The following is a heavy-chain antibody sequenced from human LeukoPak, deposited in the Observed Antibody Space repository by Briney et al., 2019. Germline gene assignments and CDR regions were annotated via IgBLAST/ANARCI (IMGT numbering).Heavy chain of an antibody. Sequence: ASVKVSCKASGYTFTSYGISWVRQAPGQGLEWMGWISAYNGNTNYAQKLQGRVTMTTDTSTSTAYMELRSLRSDDTAVYYCARVGVEYCSSTSCYEADWFDPWGQGTLVTVSS. V-gene: IGHV1-18*01. D-gene: IGHD2-2*01. CDR2: ISAYNGNT. CDR1: GYTFTSYG. J-gene: IGHJ5*02. CDR3: ARVGVEYCSSTSCYEADWFDP.